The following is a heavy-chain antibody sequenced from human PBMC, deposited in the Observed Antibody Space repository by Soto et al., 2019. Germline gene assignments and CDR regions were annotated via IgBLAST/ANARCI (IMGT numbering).Heavy chain of an antibody. Sequence: ASVKVSCKASGYTFTSYAMHWVRQAPGQRLEWMGWINAVNGNTKYSQKFQGRVTITRDTSTSTAYMELSSLRSEDTAVYYCAITVAGTSYYYGMDVWGQGTTVTVSS. CDR3: AITVAGTSYYYGMDV. V-gene: IGHV1-3*01. CDR1: GYTFTSYA. J-gene: IGHJ6*02. D-gene: IGHD6-19*01. CDR2: INAVNGNT.